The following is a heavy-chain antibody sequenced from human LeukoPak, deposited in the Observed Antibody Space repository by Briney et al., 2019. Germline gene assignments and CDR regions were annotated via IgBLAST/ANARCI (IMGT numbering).Heavy chain of an antibody. J-gene: IGHJ6*02. CDR3: ARGTSVLRYFDWLSSDLYGMDV. CDR1: GYTFTSYD. CDR2: MNPNSGNT. Sequence: ASVKVSCKASGYTFTSYDINWVRQATGQGLEWMGWMNPNSGNTGYAQKFQGRVTMTRNTSISTAYMELSSLRSEDTAVYYCARGTSVLRYFDWLSSDLYGMDVWGQGTTVTVSS. D-gene: IGHD3-9*01. V-gene: IGHV1-8*01.